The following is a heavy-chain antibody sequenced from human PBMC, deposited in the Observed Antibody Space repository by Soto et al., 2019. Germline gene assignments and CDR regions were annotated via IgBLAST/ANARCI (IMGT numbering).Heavy chain of an antibody. CDR3: KIAWQVRDALDI. Sequence: VSVIYTAGNTYYADSVKGRFTISRANSKHMVFLQMSGLTAEDTALYYCKIAWQVRDALDILGLGTMVTVSS. CDR2: IYTAGNT. J-gene: IGHJ3*02. V-gene: IGHV3-66*01.